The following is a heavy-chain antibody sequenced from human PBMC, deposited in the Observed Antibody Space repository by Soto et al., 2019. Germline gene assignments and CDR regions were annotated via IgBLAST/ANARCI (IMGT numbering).Heavy chain of an antibody. J-gene: IGHJ6*03. CDR1: GGSFSGYY. CDR3: ARQTVTYRRHMDV. V-gene: IGHV4-34*01. CDR2: IYHSGST. Sequence: SETLSLTCAVYGGSFSGYYWSWIRQPPGKGLEWIGYIYHSGSTNYNPPLKSRVTISVDTSKNQFSLKLSSVTAADTAVYYCARQTVTYRRHMDVWGKGTTVTVSS. D-gene: IGHD4-4*01.